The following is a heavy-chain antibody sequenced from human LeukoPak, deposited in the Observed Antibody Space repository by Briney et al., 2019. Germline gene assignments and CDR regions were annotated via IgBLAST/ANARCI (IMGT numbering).Heavy chain of an antibody. Sequence: GGTLTLSCAASGFTFSSFGMSWVRQAPGKGLEWVSSISGSGESTYYVDSAKGRFTISRDSSKNTLYLQMSSLRVEDTAVYHRAKDREQYSGSYFGFDPWGQGTLVTVSS. J-gene: IGHJ5*02. CDR3: AKDREQYSGSYFGFDP. CDR1: GFTFSSFG. D-gene: IGHD1-26*01. V-gene: IGHV3-23*01. CDR2: ISGSGEST.